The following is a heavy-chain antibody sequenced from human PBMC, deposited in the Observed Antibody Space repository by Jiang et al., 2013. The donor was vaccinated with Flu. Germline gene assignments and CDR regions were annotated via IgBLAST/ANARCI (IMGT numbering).Heavy chain of an antibody. J-gene: IGHJ3*02. CDR3: AREELNAFD. Sequence: VQLVESGGGVVQPGRSLRLSCAASTFSFSNYAMHWVRQAPGKGLEWVAFISSDGSNKYYADSVKGRFTISRDNPRNTLFLQMNNLRSDDSTVYYCAREELNAFD. CDR2: ISSDGSNK. CDR1: TFSFSNYA. D-gene: IGHD1-1*01. V-gene: IGHV3-30*04.